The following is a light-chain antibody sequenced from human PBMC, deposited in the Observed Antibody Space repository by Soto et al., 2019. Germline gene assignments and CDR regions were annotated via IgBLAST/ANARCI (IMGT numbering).Light chain of an antibody. J-gene: IGKJ1*01. CDR3: QQYNSYRT. CDR2: AAS. V-gene: IGKV1-39*01. CDR1: QTISNY. Sequence: DIQMTQSPSSLSASVRDRVSITCRASQTISNYLNWYQQKPGKAPKVLIYAASSLQSGVPSRFSGSGSGTDFTLTISSLQPEDFATYYCQQYNSYRTFGQGTKVDIK.